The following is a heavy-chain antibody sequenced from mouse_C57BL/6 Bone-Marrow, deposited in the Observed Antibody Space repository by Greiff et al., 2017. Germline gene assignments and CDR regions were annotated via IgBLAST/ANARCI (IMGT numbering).Heavy chain of an antibody. CDR1: GYTFTSYW. D-gene: IGHD1-1*02. CDR3: ARSPYVDYAMDY. Sequence: QVKLQQPGSELVRPGSSVTLSCKASGYTFTSYWLDWVKQRPGQGLEWIGNIYPSDSETHYNQKFKDKATLTVDKSYSTVYMQLSSLTSDDSAVYYCARSPYVDYAMDYWGKGTSVTVSS. V-gene: IGHV1-61*01. J-gene: IGHJ4*01. CDR2: IYPSDSET.